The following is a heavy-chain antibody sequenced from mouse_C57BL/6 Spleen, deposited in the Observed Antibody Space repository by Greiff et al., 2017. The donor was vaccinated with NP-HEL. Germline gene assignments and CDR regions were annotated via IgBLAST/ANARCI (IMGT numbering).Heavy chain of an antibody. V-gene: IGHV1-82*01. J-gene: IGHJ3*01. D-gene: IGHD2-5*01. CDR1: GYAFSSSW. CDR3: ARQGYSNYERVFAY. CDR2: IYPGDGDT. Sequence: VQLQESGPELVKPGASVKISCKASGYAFSSSWMNWVKQRPGKGLEWIGRIYPGDGDTNYNGKFKGKATLTADKSSSTAYMQLSSLISEDSAVYFCARQGYSNYERVFAYWGQGTLVTVSA.